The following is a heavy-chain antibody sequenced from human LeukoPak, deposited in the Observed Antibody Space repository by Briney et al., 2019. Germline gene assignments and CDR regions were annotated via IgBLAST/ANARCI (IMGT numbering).Heavy chain of an antibody. CDR2: ISGSGDNT. V-gene: IGHV3-23*01. CDR1: GFTFSSYW. CDR3: AKGGLVHRFDP. Sequence: GGSLRLSCAASGFTFSSYWMHWVRQAPGKGLEWVSGISGSGDNTYYADSVKGRFTISRDNSKNTLYLQMNSLRADDTAVYYCAKGGLVHRFDPWGQGTLVTVSS. J-gene: IGHJ5*02.